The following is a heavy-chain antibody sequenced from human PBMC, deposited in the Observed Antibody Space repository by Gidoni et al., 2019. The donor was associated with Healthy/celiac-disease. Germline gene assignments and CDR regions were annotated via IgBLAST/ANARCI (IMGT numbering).Heavy chain of an antibody. J-gene: IGHJ4*02. CDR2: FSGSGGST. Sequence: EVQLLESGGGLVQPGGSLRLSCAASGFTFSSTAMSWVRQAPGKGLEWVSAFSGSGGSTYYADSVKGRCTISRDNSKNTLYLQMNSLRAEDTAVYYCAKDGGGLWFGELYYFDYWGQGTLVTVSS. V-gene: IGHV3-23*01. D-gene: IGHD3-10*01. CDR3: AKDGGGLWFGELYYFDY. CDR1: GFTFSSTA.